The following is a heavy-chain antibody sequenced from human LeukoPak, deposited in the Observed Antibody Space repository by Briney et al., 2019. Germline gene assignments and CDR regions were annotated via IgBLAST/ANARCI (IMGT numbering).Heavy chain of an antibody. Sequence: GGSLRLSCAASGFTFSSYAMSWVRQAPGKGLEWVSAISGSGGSTYYADSVKGRFTISRDNSKNTLYLQMNSLRAEDTAVYYCAKLSESGYYYDSSGYYYPTYFDYWGQGTLVTVSS. CDR2: ISGSGGST. J-gene: IGHJ4*02. CDR3: AKLSESGYYYDSSGYYYPTYFDY. CDR1: GFTFSSYA. D-gene: IGHD3-22*01. V-gene: IGHV3-23*01.